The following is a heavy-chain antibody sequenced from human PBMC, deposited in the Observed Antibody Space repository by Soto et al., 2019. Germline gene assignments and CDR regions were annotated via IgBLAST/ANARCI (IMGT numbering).Heavy chain of an antibody. CDR1: SGSISTSNW. D-gene: IGHD1-7*01. J-gene: IGHJ4*02. CDR2: IYHSGST. Sequence: SETLSLTCAVSSGSISTSNWWSWVRQPPGKGLEWIGEIYHSGSTNYNPSLKSRVTISVDKSKNQFSLKLNSVTAADTAVYYCTRQITGTNGFDYWGQGTLVTVSS. V-gene: IGHV4-4*02. CDR3: TRQITGTNGFDY.